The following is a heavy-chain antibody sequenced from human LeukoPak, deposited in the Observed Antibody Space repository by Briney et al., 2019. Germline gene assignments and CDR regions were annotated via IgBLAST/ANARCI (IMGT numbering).Heavy chain of an antibody. CDR2: NSGST. V-gene: IGHV4-39*07. Sequence: SETLSLTCTVSGGSISSSSYYWGWIRQPPGKGLEWIGSNSGSTYYNPSLKSRVTISVDTSKNQFSLKLSSVTAADTAVYYCARVGIPLGELSLYPGVLYFDYWGQGTLVTVSS. CDR3: ARVGIPLGELSLYPGVLYFDY. D-gene: IGHD3-16*02. CDR1: GGSISSSSYY. J-gene: IGHJ4*02.